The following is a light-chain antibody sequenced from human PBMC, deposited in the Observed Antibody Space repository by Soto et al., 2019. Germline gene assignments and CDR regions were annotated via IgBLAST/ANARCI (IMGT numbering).Light chain of an antibody. CDR3: SAWDDSLHGPV. CDR1: SSNIGTNA. Sequence: QSVLTQARSASGTPGQRVTFSCSGSSSNIGTNAVHWYQQLPGAAPKLLIYNNNQRPSGVPDRFSGSKSGTSASLAISGLQPEDEADYYCSAWDDSLHGPVFGGGTKLTVL. V-gene: IGLV1-44*01. CDR2: NNN. J-gene: IGLJ2*01.